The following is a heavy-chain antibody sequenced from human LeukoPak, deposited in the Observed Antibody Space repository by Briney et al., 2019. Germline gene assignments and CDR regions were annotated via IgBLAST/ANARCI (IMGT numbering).Heavy chain of an antibody. V-gene: IGHV3-48*02. J-gene: IGHJ6*02. D-gene: IGHD3-22*01. Sequence: GGSLRLSCAASGFTFSSYSMNWVRQAPGKGLEWVSYISSSSSTIYYADSVKGRFTISRDNAKNSLYLQTNSLRDEDTAVYYCARSTRISAYYYGMDVWGQGTTVTVSS. CDR1: GFTFSSYS. CDR3: ARSTRISAYYYGMDV. CDR2: ISSSSSTI.